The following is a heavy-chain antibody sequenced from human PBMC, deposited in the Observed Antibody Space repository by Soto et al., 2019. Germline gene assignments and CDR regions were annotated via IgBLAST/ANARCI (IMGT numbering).Heavy chain of an antibody. CDR1: GGSISSYY. J-gene: IGHJ6*02. V-gene: IGHV4-59*08. CDR3: ARQGFGPLHGLVDV. D-gene: IGHD3-10*01. CDR2: VHHSWGS. Sequence: QVQLQESGPGLVKPSETLSLSYTVSGGSISSYYWSWFRQSPGKRMEWIGYVHHSWGSSYNPSLQSRVAISLDPSKSQFSLKVTSVTATATAVYYCARQGFGPLHGLVDVWGQGTTVTVSS.